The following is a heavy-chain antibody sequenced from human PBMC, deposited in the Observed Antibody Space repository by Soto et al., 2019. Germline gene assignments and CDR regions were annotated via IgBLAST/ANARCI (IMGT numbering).Heavy chain of an antibody. CDR3: ARDLWGYCGTDRYPLDV. J-gene: IGHJ6*02. CDR2: MYNTGST. D-gene: IGHD2-21*01. CDR1: GGSLSSYY. Sequence: SETLSLTCTVSGGSLSSYYWSWIRQPPGKGLEWIGYMYNTGSTVYNPSFKSRVTISVDTSKNQFSLKLNSVTAADTAVYYCARDLWGYCGTDRYPLDVWGQGTTVTVSS. V-gene: IGHV4-59*01.